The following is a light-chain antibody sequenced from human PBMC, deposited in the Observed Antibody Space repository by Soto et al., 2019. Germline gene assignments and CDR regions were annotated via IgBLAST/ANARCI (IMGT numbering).Light chain of an antibody. V-gene: IGKV2D-30*01. Sequence: DVVMTQSPLSLPVTLGQPASISCRSSQSLVYRDGNTYLNWFQQRPGQSPRRLIYKVSNWDSRVPDRFSGSGSGTYFTLNIRRVDAEDVGVYYSMQATHSPQTFGQGTKVEIK. CDR2: KVS. CDR3: MQATHSPQT. CDR1: QSLVYRDGNTY. J-gene: IGKJ1*01.